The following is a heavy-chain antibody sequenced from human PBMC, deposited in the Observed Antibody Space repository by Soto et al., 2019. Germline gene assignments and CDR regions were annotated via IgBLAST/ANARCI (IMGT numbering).Heavy chain of an antibody. D-gene: IGHD3-10*01. CDR3: AKSPGVYLYYYYYGMDV. CDR2: ISGSGGST. V-gene: IGHV3-23*01. CDR1: GFTFSSYA. J-gene: IGHJ6*02. Sequence: GGSLRLSCAASGFTFSSYAMSWVRQAPGKGLEWVSAISGSGGSTYYADSVKGRFTISRDNSKNTLYLQMNSLRAEDTAVYYCAKSPGVYLYYYYYGMDVWGQGTTVTVSS.